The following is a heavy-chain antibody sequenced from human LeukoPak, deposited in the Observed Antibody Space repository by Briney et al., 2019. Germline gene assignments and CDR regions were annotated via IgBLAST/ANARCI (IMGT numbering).Heavy chain of an antibody. V-gene: IGHV4-59*01. CDR3: ARHAGGYSYET. Sequence: PSETLSLTCTVSGGSISSYYWSWIRQPPGKGLEWIGYIYYSGSTNYNPSLKSRVTILIDTSKNQFSLRLSSVTAADTAVYYCARHAGGYSYETWGQGTLVTVSS. D-gene: IGHD5-18*01. J-gene: IGHJ4*02. CDR2: IYYSGST. CDR1: GGSISSYY.